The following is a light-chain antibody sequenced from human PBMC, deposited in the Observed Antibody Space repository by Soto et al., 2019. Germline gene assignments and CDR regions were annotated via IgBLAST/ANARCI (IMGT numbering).Light chain of an antibody. Sequence: EIVMTQSPGTLSVSPGERATLSCRASHSVSNNLAWYQQKVGQSPRLLIYDASTRATGVPGRFSGSGSGTQFTLTISSLLPEDLAVYYCQQYRDWPETFGHGTKVEIK. V-gene: IGKV3-15*01. CDR2: DAS. J-gene: IGKJ1*01. CDR3: QQYRDWPET. CDR1: HSVSNN.